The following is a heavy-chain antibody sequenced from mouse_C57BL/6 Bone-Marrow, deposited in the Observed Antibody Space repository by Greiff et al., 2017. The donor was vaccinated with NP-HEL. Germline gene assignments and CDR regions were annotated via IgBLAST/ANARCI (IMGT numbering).Heavy chain of an antibody. CDR2: ISSGSSTI. CDR1: GFTFSDYG. V-gene: IGHV5-17*01. Sequence: EVHLVESGGGLVKPGGSLKLSCAASGFTFSDYGMHWVRQAPEKGLEWVAYISSGSSTIYYADTVKGRFTISRDNAKNTLFLQMTSLRSEDTAMYYCPRGGYGNLYYYAMDYWGQGTSVTVSS. D-gene: IGHD2-10*02. J-gene: IGHJ4*01. CDR3: PRGGYGNLYYYAMDY.